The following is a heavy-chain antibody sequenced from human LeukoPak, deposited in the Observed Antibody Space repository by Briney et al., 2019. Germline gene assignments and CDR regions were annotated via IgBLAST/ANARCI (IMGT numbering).Heavy chain of an antibody. V-gene: IGHV3-21*01. D-gene: IGHD6-19*01. CDR2: TSSSSSYI. Sequence: GGSLRLSCAASGFTFSSYSMNWVRQAPGKGLEWVSSTSSSSSYIYYADSVKGRFTISRDNAKNSLYLQMNSLRAGDTAVYYCARDDNSSGWSGAWGQGTLVTVSS. CDR3: ARDDNSSGWSGA. J-gene: IGHJ4*02. CDR1: GFTFSSYS.